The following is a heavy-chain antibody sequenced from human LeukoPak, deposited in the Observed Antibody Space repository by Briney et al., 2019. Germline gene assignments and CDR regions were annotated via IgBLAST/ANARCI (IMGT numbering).Heavy chain of an antibody. CDR1: GYTFIAYH. V-gene: IGHV1-2*06. Sequence: ASVKVSCKASGYTFIAYHMHWVRQAPGHGLEWMGRIHPSSGATNYAQRFQGRVTLTRDTSVNTAYMELSRLRSDDTAVYYCARAPLQSAAAFYYYYGMDVWGQGTTVTVSS. CDR2: IHPSSGAT. CDR3: ARAPLQSAAAFYYYYGMDV. J-gene: IGHJ6*02. D-gene: IGHD2-2*01.